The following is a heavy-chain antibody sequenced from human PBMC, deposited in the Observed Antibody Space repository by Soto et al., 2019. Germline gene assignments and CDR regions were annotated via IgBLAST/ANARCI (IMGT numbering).Heavy chain of an antibody. CDR3: ARKRYGSRSSLDY. V-gene: IGHV3-30*03. D-gene: IGHD6-6*01. CDR2: ISYDGNRK. CDR1: GFTFSSYG. J-gene: IGHJ4*02. Sequence: QVQLVESGGGVVQPGRSLRLSCAASGFTFSSYGMHWARQAAGAGLEWVAVISYDGNRKYYPDSVKGRFTISRDLSKNTVDLHVKSVRVGDAAGYFCARKRYGSRSSLDYRGQRILVTVSS.